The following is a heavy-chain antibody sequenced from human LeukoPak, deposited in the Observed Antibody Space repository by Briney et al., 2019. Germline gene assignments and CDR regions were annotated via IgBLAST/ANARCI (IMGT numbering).Heavy chain of an antibody. J-gene: IGHJ3*01. CDR2: ICSSGGST. CDR3: LKDIQLSL. D-gene: IGHD5-24*01. V-gene: IGHV3-23*01. CDR1: GFTFITAG. Sequence: GGSLRLSCAASGFTFITAGMTWVRQAPGKGLEWVSLICSSGGSTYYADSVKGRFTISRDNFNHTLSLQMNSLRVEDTAIYYCLKDIQLSLWGLGTMVTVSS.